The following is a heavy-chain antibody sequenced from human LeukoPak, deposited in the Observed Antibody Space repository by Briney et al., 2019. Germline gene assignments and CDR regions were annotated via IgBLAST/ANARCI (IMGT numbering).Heavy chain of an antibody. D-gene: IGHD3-16*01. V-gene: IGHV3-33*06. CDR3: AKRQRGDPDYFDY. CDR2: IWYDGSNK. CDR1: GFTFSSYG. Sequence: GGSLRLSCAASGFTFSSYGMHWVRQAPGKGLEWVAAIWYDGSNKYYADSVKGRFTISRDNSKNTLYLQMNSLRAEDTAVYYCAKRQRGDPDYFDYWGQGTLVTVSS. J-gene: IGHJ4*02.